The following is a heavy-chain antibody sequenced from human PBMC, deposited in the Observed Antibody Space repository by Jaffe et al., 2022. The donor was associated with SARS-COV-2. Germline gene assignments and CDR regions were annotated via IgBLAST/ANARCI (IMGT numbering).Heavy chain of an antibody. CDR2: ISGSGGST. J-gene: IGHJ6*02. D-gene: IGHD3-3*01. CDR3: AKEKGGVNYDFWSGYYPNPLYGMDV. V-gene: IGHV3-23*01. CDR1: GFTFSSYA. Sequence: EVQLLESGGGLVQPGGSLRLSCAASGFTFSSYAMSWVRQAPGKGLEWVSAISGSGGSTYYADSVKGRFTISRDNSKNTLYLQMNSLRAEDTAVYYCAKEKGGVNYDFWSGYYPNPLYGMDVWGQGTTVTVSS.